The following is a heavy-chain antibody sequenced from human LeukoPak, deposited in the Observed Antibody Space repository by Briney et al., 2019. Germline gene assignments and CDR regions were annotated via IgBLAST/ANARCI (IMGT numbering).Heavy chain of an antibody. Sequence: PGRSLRLSCAASGFTFSSYGMHWVRQAPGKGLEWVAVIWYDGSNKYYADSVKGRFTISRDNSKNTLYLQMNSLRAEDTAVYYCARASTYDSNYYYGMDVWGQGTTVTVSS. CDR1: GFTFSSYG. J-gene: IGHJ6*02. D-gene: IGHD5-12*01. V-gene: IGHV3-33*08. CDR3: ARASTYDSNYYYGMDV. CDR2: IWYDGSNK.